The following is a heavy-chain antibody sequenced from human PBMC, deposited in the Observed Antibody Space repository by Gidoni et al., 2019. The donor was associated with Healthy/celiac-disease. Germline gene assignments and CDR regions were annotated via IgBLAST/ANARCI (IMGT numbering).Heavy chain of an antibody. CDR2: INPKSGGK. V-gene: IGHV1-2*02. D-gene: IGHD3-16*02. J-gene: IGHJ4*02. CDR3: ARVIRSQKAFFDN. Sequence: QVQLVQSGAEVKKPGASVKVSCRASEYPFTDYSMHWVRQAPGQGLEWMGWINPKSGGKDYAQKFQGRLTMTRDTSIGTGYMELSRLTSDDTAIYYCARVIRSQKAFFDNWGQGTLVTVSS. CDR1: EYPFTDYS.